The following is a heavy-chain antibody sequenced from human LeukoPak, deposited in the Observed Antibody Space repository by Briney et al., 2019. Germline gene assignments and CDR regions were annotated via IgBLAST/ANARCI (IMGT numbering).Heavy chain of an antibody. CDR1: GYTFTGYF. CDR3: ASHPPSTVTNWYNWFDP. Sequence: ASVKVSCKASGYTFTGYFMHWVRQAPGQGLEWMGWINPNNGGTNYAQKFQGRVTMTRDTSISTAYTELTRLRSDDTAVYYCASHPPSTVTNWYNWFDPWGQGTLVTVSS. CDR2: INPNNGGT. D-gene: IGHD4-17*01. V-gene: IGHV1-2*02. J-gene: IGHJ5*02.